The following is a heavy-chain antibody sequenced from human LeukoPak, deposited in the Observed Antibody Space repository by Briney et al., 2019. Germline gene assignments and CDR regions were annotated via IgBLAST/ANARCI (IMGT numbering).Heavy chain of an antibody. CDR3: ARDSAWIQFND. CDR2: ISPSGDIT. J-gene: IGHJ4*02. D-gene: IGHD5-18*01. Sequence: GGSLRLSCAGSGFTFSRHGMNWVRQAPGKGLEWVSGISPSGDITYYADSVKGRFSSRDNSKNTVFLQMNSLRAEDTAIYHCARDSAWIQFNDWGQGTLVTVSS. V-gene: IGHV3-23*01. CDR1: GFTFSRHG.